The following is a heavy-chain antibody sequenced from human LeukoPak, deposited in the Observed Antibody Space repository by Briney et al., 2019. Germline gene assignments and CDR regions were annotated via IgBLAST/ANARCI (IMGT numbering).Heavy chain of an antibody. CDR1: GFTFSNYG. CDR3: AKGYGSGSYSTDY. CDR2: ITYDGSNT. V-gene: IGHV3-30*18. Sequence: ERSLRLSCAASGFTFSNYGMHWVRQAPGKGLDWVAFITYDGSNTYYVDSVKGRFTISRDNSKNTLYLQMNSLRTEDTAVYYCAKGYGSGSYSTDYWGQGTLVTVS. D-gene: IGHD3-10*01. J-gene: IGHJ4*02.